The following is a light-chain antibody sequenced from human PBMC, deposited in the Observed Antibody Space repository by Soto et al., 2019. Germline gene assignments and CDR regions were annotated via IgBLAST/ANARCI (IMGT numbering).Light chain of an antibody. Sequence: QSVLTQPASVSGSPGQSITISCTGTSSDVGSSNLVSWYQQHPGKAPKLIIFEGGRRPSGVSGRFSGSKSGNTASLTISGLQAEDDADYYCCSFARSTTFYVFGTGTKLTVL. CDR1: SSDVGSSNL. V-gene: IGLV2-23*01. CDR3: CSFARSTTFYV. J-gene: IGLJ1*01. CDR2: EGG.